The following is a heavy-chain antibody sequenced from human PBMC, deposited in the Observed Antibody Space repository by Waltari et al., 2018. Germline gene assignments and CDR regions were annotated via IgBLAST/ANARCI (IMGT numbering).Heavy chain of an antibody. CDR3: ARAAYGSGSYYFDY. CDR2: INAGNGNT. V-gene: IGHV1-3*01. CDR1: GYTFTSYA. Sequence: QVQLVQSGAEVKKPGASVKVSCKASGYTFTSYAMPWVRTSPGKRLEWMEWINAGNGNTKDSQKFQGRVTITRDTSASTAYMELSSLRSEDTAVYYCARAAYGSGSYYFDYWGQGTLVTVSS. J-gene: IGHJ4*02. D-gene: IGHD3-10*01.